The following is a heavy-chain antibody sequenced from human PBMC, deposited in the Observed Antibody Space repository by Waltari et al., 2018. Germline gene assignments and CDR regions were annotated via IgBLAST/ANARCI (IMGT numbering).Heavy chain of an antibody. V-gene: IGHV4-34*01. D-gene: IGHD2-8*01. CDR3: ARGYPPFCSTKNCRRDGRRFGP. J-gene: IGHJ5*02. Sequence: QVQLQPWGAGLLKPSETLSLTCAVHGGPFTTYYWPWILQAPGKGLVWIGEVHNSGGANCNPCLRSRVTILLDTAKNQFSLNLGSGTAAESAVYYCARGYPPFCSTKNCRRDGRRFGPWGQGTRVNVSA. CDR1: GGPFTTYY. CDR2: VHNSGGA.